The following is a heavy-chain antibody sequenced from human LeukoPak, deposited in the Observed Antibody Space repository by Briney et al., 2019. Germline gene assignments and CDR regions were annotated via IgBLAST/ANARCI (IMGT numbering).Heavy chain of an antibody. J-gene: IGHJ4*02. Sequence: GGSLRLSCAASGFTFSSYGMSWVRQAPGKGLERVSAISGSGGSTYYADSVKGRFTISRDNSKNTLYLQMNSLRAEDTAVYYCAKLPTEYCSSTSCFGPLTYYFDYWGQGTLVTVSS. V-gene: IGHV3-23*01. CDR3: AKLPTEYCSSTSCFGPLTYYFDY. D-gene: IGHD2-2*01. CDR1: GFTFSSYG. CDR2: ISGSGGST.